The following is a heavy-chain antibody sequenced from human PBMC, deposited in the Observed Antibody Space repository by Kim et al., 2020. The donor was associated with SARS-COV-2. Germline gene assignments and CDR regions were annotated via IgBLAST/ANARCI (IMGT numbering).Heavy chain of an antibody. CDR2: ISAYNGNT. CDR3: ARDTGRTELRYFDWLSYYYYYYGMDV. J-gene: IGHJ6*02. Sequence: ASVKVSCKASGYTFTSYGISWVRQAPGQGLEWMGWISAYNGNTNYAQKLQGRVTMTTDTSTSTAYMELRSLRSDDTAVYYCARDTGRTELRYFDWLSYYYYYYGMDVWGQGTTVTVSS. D-gene: IGHD3-9*01. V-gene: IGHV1-18*04. CDR1: GYTFTSYG.